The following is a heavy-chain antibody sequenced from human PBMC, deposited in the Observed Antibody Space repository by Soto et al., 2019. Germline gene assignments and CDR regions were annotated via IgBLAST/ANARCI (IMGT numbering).Heavy chain of an antibody. CDR1: GGSGIGYY. Sequence: LPDTYGVEGGSGIGYYWRWILKPPGKGLEWIGEINHSGSTNYNPSLKSRVTISVDTSKNQFSLKLSSVTAADTAVYYCARVSLRPNHAFDIWGQGTMVTVSS. CDR3: ARVSLRPNHAFDI. CDR2: INHSGST. V-gene: IGHV4-34*01. D-gene: IGHD3-16*02. J-gene: IGHJ3*02.